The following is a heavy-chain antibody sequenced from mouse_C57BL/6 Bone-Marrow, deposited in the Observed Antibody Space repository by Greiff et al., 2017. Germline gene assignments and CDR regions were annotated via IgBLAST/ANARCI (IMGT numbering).Heavy chain of an antibody. CDR1: GYSFTGYY. V-gene: IGHV1-42*01. CDR2: INPSTGGT. CDR3: ARWTGT. Sequence: VQLQQSGPELVKPGASVKISCKASGYSFTGYYMNWVKQSPEKSLEWIGEINPSTGGTTYNQKFKAKATLTVDKSSSTAYMQLKSLTSEDSAVYYCARWTGTWGQGTLVTVSA. D-gene: IGHD1-1*02. J-gene: IGHJ3*01.